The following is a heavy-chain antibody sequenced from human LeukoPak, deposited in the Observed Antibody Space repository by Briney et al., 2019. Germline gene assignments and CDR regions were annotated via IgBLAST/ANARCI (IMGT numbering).Heavy chain of an antibody. CDR2: IKQDGSEK. Sequence: PGGSLRLSCAASGFTFSSYWMSWVRQAPGKGLEWVANIKQDGSEKYYVDSVKGRFTISRDNAMNSLYLQMNSLRAEDTAVYYCARERDGSSGYSDYWGQGTLVTVSS. J-gene: IGHJ4*02. CDR3: ARERDGSSGYSDY. CDR1: GFTFSSYW. V-gene: IGHV3-7*01. D-gene: IGHD6-19*01.